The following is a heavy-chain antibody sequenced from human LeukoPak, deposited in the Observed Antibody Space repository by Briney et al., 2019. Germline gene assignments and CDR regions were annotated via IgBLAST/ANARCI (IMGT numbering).Heavy chain of an antibody. CDR3: ARDRLEGGETFDS. J-gene: IGHJ4*02. Sequence: PGGSLRLSCAASGFSFRSYSMDWVRRAPGKGLEWVSSITGSSSYISYADSVKGRLTISRDNAENSLFLQMNSLRPEDTAVYFCARDRLEGGETFDSWGQGTLVTVSS. CDR2: ITGSSSYI. CDR1: GFSFRSYS. V-gene: IGHV3-21*01. D-gene: IGHD1-1*01.